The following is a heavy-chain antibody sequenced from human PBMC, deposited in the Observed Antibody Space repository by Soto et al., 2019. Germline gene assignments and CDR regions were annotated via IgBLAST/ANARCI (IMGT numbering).Heavy chain of an antibody. Sequence: EVQLVESGGGLIQPGGSLSLSCAASGVTVNTNYMSWVRQSPGKGLEWVSLIESGGSVYYADSVKGRFTISRDSFKNTLSLQMNSLRLEDTAVYYCASTTVWKDAFEIWGQGTLVSVSS. V-gene: IGHV3-53*01. D-gene: IGHD3-16*01. J-gene: IGHJ3*02. CDR1: GVTVNTNY. CDR3: ASTTVWKDAFEI. CDR2: IESGGSV.